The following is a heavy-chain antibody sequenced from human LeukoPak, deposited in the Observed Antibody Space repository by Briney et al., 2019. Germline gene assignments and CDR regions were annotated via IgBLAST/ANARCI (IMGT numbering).Heavy chain of an antibody. Sequence: GGSLRLSCAASGFTFSSYWMHWVRQAPGKGLVWVSHINGDGSTTSYADSVKGRFTISRDNAKNTVYPQMNSLRAEDTAVYYCAKGGSSSPRSTFDYWGQGTLLTVSS. J-gene: IGHJ4*02. CDR2: INGDGSTT. D-gene: IGHD6-13*01. V-gene: IGHV3-74*01. CDR3: AKGGSSSPRSTFDY. CDR1: GFTFSSYW.